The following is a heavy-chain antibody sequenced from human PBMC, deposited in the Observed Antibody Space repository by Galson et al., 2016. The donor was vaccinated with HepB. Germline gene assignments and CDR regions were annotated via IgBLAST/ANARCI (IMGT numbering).Heavy chain of an antibody. V-gene: IGHV5-51*01. CDR1: GYSFTDYW. J-gene: IGHJ4*02. CDR2: IYPGDSHT. D-gene: IGHD3-16*01. CDR3: ARRLTHDSKIWDIDY. Sequence: QSGAEVKKPGESLRISCKGSGYSFTDYWIGWVRQMPGKGLEWMGIIYPGDSHTRYSPSFQGQVPISADKSISTAYLQWSSLKASDTAISYCARRLTHDSKIWDIDYWGQGTLVTVSS.